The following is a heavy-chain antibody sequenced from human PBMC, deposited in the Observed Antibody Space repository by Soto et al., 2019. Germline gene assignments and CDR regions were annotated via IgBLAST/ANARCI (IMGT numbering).Heavy chain of an antibody. Sequence: EVQLVASGGGLVQPGGSLRLSCAASGSTFSIYAMPWVRQAPGKGLEYVSVINSNGGSTFYANSVKGRFTISRDNSKNTLYLQMGSLRVEDTGVYCCARAPGDSGYDALDYCGQGTLVTVSS. J-gene: IGHJ4*02. V-gene: IGHV3-64*01. D-gene: IGHD5-12*01. CDR2: INSNGGST. CDR3: ARAPGDSGYDALDY. CDR1: GSTFSIYA.